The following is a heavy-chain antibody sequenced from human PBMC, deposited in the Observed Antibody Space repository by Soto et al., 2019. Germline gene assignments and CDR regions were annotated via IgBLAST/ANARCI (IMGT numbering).Heavy chain of an antibody. V-gene: IGHV4-39*01. CDR2: IYYSGST. D-gene: IGHD5-18*01. Sequence: SETLSLTCTVSGGSISSSSYYWGWIRQPPGKGLEWIGSIYYSGSTYYNPSLKSRVTISVDTSKNQFSLKLSSVTAADTAVYYCARRLLDNHFDYWGQGTLVTVSS. J-gene: IGHJ4*02. CDR1: GGSISSSSYY. CDR3: ARRLLDNHFDY.